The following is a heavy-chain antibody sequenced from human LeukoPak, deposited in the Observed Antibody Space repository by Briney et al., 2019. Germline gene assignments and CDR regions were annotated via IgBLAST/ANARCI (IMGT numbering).Heavy chain of an antibody. V-gene: IGHV3-74*01. Sequence: GGSLRLSCAASGFTFSSYWMHWVRQAPGKGLVWVSRLNSDGSSTSYADSVKGRFTISRDNAKNTLYLQMNSLRAEDTAVYYCARDRSYRMDVWGQGTTVTVSS. CDR2: LNSDGSST. CDR3: ARDRSYRMDV. J-gene: IGHJ6*02. CDR1: GFTFSSYW.